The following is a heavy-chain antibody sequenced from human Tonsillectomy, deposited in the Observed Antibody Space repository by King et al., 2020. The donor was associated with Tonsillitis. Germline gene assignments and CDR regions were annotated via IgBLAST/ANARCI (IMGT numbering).Heavy chain of an antibody. CDR2: INPDGSEE. Sequence: VQLVESGGDLVQPGGSLRLSCAASAFTFSRSWMAWVRQAPGTGLEWVATINPDGSEENYVASVKGRFPITRDNARNTVYLQMNSLGADDTAVYYCARDHAYSSFDYWGQGTLVTVSS. J-gene: IGHJ4*02. CDR3: ARDHAYSSFDY. CDR1: AFTFSRSW. D-gene: IGHD6-19*01. V-gene: IGHV3-7*01.